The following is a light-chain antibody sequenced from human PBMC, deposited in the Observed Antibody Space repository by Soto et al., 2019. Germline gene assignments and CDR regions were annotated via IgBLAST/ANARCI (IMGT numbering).Light chain of an antibody. Sequence: QSALTQPASVSGSLGQSITISCTATSSDVGAYNHVSWYQQHPGKAPQLIIYEVSNRPSGLSNRFSASKSGNTASLTISGLQAEDGAHYYCCSYTTRSTLVFGTGTKVTVL. J-gene: IGLJ1*01. CDR3: CSYTTRSTLV. V-gene: IGLV2-14*01. CDR2: EVS. CDR1: SSDVGAYNH.